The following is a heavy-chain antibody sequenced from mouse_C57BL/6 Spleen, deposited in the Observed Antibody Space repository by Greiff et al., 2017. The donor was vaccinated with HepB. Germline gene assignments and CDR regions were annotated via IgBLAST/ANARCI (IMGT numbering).Heavy chain of an antibody. V-gene: IGHV1-69*01. Sequence: QVQLQQPGAELVMPGASVKLSCKASGYTFTSYWMHWVKQRPGQGLEWIGEIDPSDSYTNYNQKFKGKSTLTVDKSSSTAYMQLSSLTSEDSAVYYCARSGYGSPDYWGQGTTLTVSS. CDR3: ARSGYGSPDY. CDR1: GYTFTSYW. CDR2: IDPSDSYT. J-gene: IGHJ2*01. D-gene: IGHD1-1*01.